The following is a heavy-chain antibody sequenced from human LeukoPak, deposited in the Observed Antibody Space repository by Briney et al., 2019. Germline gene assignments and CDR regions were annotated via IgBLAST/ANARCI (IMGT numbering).Heavy chain of an antibody. CDR2: MNPNSGNT. D-gene: IGHD6-13*01. CDR3: ARGRGYIAAADYYYMDV. Sequence: ASVKVSCKASGCTFTSYDINWVRQATGQGLEWMGWMNPNSGNTGYAQKFQGRVTITRNTSISTAYMELSSLRSEDTAVYYCARGRGYIAAADYYYMDVWGKGTTVTVSS. V-gene: IGHV1-8*03. J-gene: IGHJ6*03. CDR1: GCTFTSYD.